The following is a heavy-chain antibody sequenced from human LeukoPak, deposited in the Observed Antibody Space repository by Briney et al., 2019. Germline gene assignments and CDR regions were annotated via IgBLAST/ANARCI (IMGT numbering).Heavy chain of an antibody. V-gene: IGHV1-18*01. Sequence: GASVKVSCKASGYTFTSYGISWVRQAPGQGLEWMGWISAYNGNTNYAQKLQGRVTMTTDTSTSTAYMELRSLRSDDTAVYYCARDPPPLRRYYYYYGMDVWGQGTTVTVSS. CDR3: ARDPPPLRRYYYYYGMDV. D-gene: IGHD5-24*01. CDR1: GYTFTSYG. J-gene: IGHJ6*02. CDR2: ISAYNGNT.